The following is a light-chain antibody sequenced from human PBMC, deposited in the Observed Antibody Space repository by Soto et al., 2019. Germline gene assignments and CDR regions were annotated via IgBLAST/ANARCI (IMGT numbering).Light chain of an antibody. V-gene: IGKV3-15*01. Sequence: EIVMTQSPATLSVSPGERATLSCRASQSVAGNLAWYQQKPGQAPRLLMYGASTKATGIPARFSGSASRTEFTLTSSSLQFEDFGVYYWQQYNNLPLTFGGGTKVEIK. CDR1: QSVAGN. CDR2: GAS. CDR3: QQYNNLPLT. J-gene: IGKJ4*02.